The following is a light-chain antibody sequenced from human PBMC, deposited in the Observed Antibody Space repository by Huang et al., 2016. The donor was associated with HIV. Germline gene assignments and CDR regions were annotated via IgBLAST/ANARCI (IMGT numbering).Light chain of an antibody. J-gene: IGKJ1*01. Sequence: EIILTQSPATLSLSPGVRATLSCRASQSVGSYLAWYQHKPGQAPRLLIYYASNRATGIPARFSGGGSGTDFTLTIRGLEPDDFAVYFCQQRSNRTPTTFGQGTKVE. CDR3: QQRSNRTPTT. V-gene: IGKV3-11*01. CDR1: QSVGSY. CDR2: YAS.